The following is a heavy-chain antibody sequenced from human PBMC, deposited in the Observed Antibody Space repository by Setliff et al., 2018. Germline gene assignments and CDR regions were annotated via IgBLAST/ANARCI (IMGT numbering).Heavy chain of an antibody. J-gene: IGHJ5*01. V-gene: IGHV5-51*01. D-gene: IGHD2-2*01. CDR3: ARSGEGCTSTTCYVFFDS. CDR2: IYPGDSDT. CDR1: GYSFTKYW. Sequence: LGESLKISCKASGYSFTKYWIGWVRQMPGKGLEWMGIIYPGDSDTRYSPSFQGQVTISADKSISTAFLQWSSLKASDTAMYYCARSGEGCTSTTCYVFFDSWGQGTLVTVSS.